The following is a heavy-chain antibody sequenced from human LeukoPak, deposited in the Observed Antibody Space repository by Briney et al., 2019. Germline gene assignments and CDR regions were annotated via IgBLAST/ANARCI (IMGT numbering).Heavy chain of an antibody. CDR1: GFSFSNYW. J-gene: IGHJ4*02. D-gene: IGHD2-21*02. CDR3: VRGSLRLPRSTPDY. CDR2: ISSDGSVT. Sequence: PGESLRPSCAVSGFSFSNYWMHWVRQDPGKGLVWVSYISSDGSVTKYAASVKGRFTISRDNAVNTLYLQMNSLRVEDTAVYYCVRGSLRLPRSTPDYWGQGTLVTVSS. V-gene: IGHV3-74*03.